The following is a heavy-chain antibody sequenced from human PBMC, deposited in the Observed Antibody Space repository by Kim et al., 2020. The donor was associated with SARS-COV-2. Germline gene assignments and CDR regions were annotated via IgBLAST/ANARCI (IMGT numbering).Heavy chain of an antibody. Sequence: SETLSLTCAVYGGSFSGYYWSWIRQPPGKGLEWIGEINHSGSTNYNPSLKSRVTISVDTSKNQFSLKLSSVTAADTAVYYCARGRTKFTYYYGSGSCWYFDLWGRGTLVTVSS. CDR2: INHSGST. V-gene: IGHV4-34*01. J-gene: IGHJ2*01. D-gene: IGHD3-10*01. CDR1: GGSFSGYY. CDR3: ARGRTKFTYYYGSGSCWYFDL.